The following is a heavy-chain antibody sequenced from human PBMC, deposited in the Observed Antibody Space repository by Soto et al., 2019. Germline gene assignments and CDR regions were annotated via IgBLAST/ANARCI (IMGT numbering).Heavy chain of an antibody. CDR3: ARSNSYGPPLDY. V-gene: IGHV6-1*01. D-gene: IGHD5-18*01. CDR1: GDSVSSNGAS. Sequence: SQTLSLTCAISGDSVSSNGASWHWIRQSPSRGLEWLGRTYYRSKWYNDYAESVKGRVTINADTSKNQLSLQLNSLTPEDTALYYCARSNSYGPPLDYWGQGALVTVSS. J-gene: IGHJ4*02. CDR2: TYYRSKWYN.